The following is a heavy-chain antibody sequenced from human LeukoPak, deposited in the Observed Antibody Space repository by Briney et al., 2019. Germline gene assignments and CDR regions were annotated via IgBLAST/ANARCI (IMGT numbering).Heavy chain of an antibody. CDR1: GESFSGYY. V-gene: IGHV4-34*01. J-gene: IGHJ5*02. CDR2: INHSGST. CDR3: ARVDYGDYNWFDP. Sequence: SETLSLTCAVYGESFSGYYWSWIRQPPGKGLEWIGEINHSGSTNYNPSLKSRVTISIDTFKSQISLKLRSVTAADTAVYYCARVDYGDYNWFDPWGQGTQVTVSS. D-gene: IGHD4-17*01.